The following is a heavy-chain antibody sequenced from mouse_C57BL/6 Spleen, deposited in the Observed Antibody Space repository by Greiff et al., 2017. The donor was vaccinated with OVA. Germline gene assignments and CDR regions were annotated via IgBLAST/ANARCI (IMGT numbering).Heavy chain of an antibody. CDR1: GYTFTSYW. J-gene: IGHJ1*03. Sequence: QVQLKQPGAELVKPGASVKLSCKASGYTFTSYWMQWVKQRPGQGLEWIGEIDPSDSYTNYNQKFKGKATLTVDTSSSTAYMQLSSLTSEDSAVYYCARQAVVATDWYFDVWGTGTTVTVSS. CDR3: ARQAVVATDWYFDV. V-gene: IGHV1-50*01. CDR2: IDPSDSYT. D-gene: IGHD1-1*01.